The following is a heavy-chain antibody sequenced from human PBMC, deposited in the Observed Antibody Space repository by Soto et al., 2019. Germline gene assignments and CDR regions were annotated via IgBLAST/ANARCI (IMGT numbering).Heavy chain of an antibody. D-gene: IGHD6-19*01. J-gene: IGHJ4*02. Sequence: ASVKVSCKASGYTFTSYAMHWVRQAPGQRLEWMGWINAGNGNTKYSQKFQGRVTITRDTSTSTAYMELRSLRSDDTAVYYCARVFLARVAGTSDFDYWGQGTLVTVSS. CDR1: GYTFTSYA. CDR3: ARVFLARVAGTSDFDY. V-gene: IGHV1-3*01. CDR2: INAGNGNT.